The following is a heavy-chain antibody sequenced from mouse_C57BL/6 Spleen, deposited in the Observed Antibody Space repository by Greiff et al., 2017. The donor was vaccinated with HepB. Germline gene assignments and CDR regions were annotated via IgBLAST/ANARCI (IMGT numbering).Heavy chain of an antibody. CDR2: ISDGGSYT. Sequence: EVKLVESGGGLVKPGGSLKLSCAASGFTFSSYAMSWVRQTPEKRLEWVATISDGGSYTYYPDNVKGRFTISRDNAKNNLYLQMSHLKSEDTTMYYCARDGLAYYFDYWGQGTTLTVSS. CDR1: GFTFSSYA. V-gene: IGHV5-4*01. CDR3: ARDGLAYYFDY. J-gene: IGHJ2*01. D-gene: IGHD4-1*01.